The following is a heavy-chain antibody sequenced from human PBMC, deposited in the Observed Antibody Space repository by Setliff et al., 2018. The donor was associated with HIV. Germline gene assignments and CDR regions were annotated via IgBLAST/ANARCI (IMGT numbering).Heavy chain of an antibody. J-gene: IGHJ4*01. V-gene: IGHV4-39*07. D-gene: IGHD3-10*01. CDR1: GDSVSNDTYY. Sequence: SETLSLTCIVSGDSVSNDTYYWDWIRQSPGKGLEWIGSIYSRGNTYYTSSLKRRVTISIHTSRNQFSLKLNSVTAADSAVYYCARRQAEDYGSGRFDCWGHGMLVTVSS. CDR2: IYSRGNT. CDR3: ARRQAEDYGSGRFDC.